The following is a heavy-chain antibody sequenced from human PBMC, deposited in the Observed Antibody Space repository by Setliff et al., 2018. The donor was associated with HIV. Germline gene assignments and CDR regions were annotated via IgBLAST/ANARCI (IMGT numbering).Heavy chain of an antibody. Sequence: ASETLSLTCTVSGGSISSSGGYWSWVRQHPGKGLEWIGYIYYTGSTYSNPSLQSRVRISVDTSKNQFSLRLSSVTAADTAVYYCARDSANGKTANLNYLDVWGKGTTVTSP. J-gene: IGHJ6*03. CDR1: GGSISSSGGY. D-gene: IGHD2-8*01. CDR2: IYYTGST. V-gene: IGHV4-31*02. CDR3: ARDSANGKTANLNYLDV.